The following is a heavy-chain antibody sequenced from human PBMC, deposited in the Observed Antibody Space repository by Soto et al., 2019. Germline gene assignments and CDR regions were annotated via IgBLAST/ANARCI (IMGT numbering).Heavy chain of an antibody. Sequence: LRLSCAASGFTVSSNFMSWVRQAPGKGLQWASIIYSDGNTYYADSVKGRFTISRDVSKNTLYLQMNSLRADDTAVYYCARVNPPYPWGQGTLVTVSS. CDR1: GFTVSSNF. CDR2: IYSDGNT. J-gene: IGHJ5*02. V-gene: IGHV3-53*01. CDR3: ARVNPPYP.